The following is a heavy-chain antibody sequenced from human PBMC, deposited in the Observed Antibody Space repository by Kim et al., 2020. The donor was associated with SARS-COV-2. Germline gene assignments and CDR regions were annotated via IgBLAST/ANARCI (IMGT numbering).Heavy chain of an antibody. CDR1: GFTFSDYY. CDR2: ISSSGGTI. CDR3: ARVTRAVGPVDYYYDGMDV. J-gene: IGHJ6*02. D-gene: IGHD6-19*01. Sequence: GGSLRLSCAASGFTFSDYYMSWIRQAPGKGLEWVSCISSSGGTIYYADSVKGRFTITRDNAKNSLYLQMNSLRAEDTAVYYCARVTRAVGPVDYYYDGMDVWGQGTPVTVSS. V-gene: IGHV3-11*01.